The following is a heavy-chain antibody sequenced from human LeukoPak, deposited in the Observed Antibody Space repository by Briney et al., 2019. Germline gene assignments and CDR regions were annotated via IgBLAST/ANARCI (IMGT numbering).Heavy chain of an antibody. Sequence: HWASVKVSCKATGYTFTAYYMQWVRQAPGQGLEWMGWMNPNSGNTGYAQKFQGRVTMTRNTSISTAYMELSSLRSEDTAVYYCARGRVLLWFGELLYSPYFDYWGQGTLVTVSS. D-gene: IGHD3-10*01. CDR1: GYTFTAYY. J-gene: IGHJ4*02. V-gene: IGHV1-8*02. CDR3: ARGRVLLWFGELLYSPYFDY. CDR2: MNPNSGNT.